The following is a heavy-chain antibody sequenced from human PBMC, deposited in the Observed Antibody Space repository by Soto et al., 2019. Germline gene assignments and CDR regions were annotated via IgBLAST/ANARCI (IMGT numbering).Heavy chain of an antibody. CDR2: TYYRSKWYN. CDR3: ARSIAARRVYWFDP. Sequence: SQTLSLTCAISGYSVSSNSAAWNWIRQSPSRGLEWLGRTYYRSKWYNDYAVSVKSRITINPDTSKNQFSLQLNSVTPEDTAVYYCARSIAARRVYWFDPWGQGTLVTVSS. J-gene: IGHJ5*02. V-gene: IGHV6-1*01. CDR1: GYSVSSNSAA. D-gene: IGHD6-6*01.